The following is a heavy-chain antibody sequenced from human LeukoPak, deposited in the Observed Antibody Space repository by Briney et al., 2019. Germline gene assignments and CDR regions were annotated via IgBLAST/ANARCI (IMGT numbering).Heavy chain of an antibody. D-gene: IGHD6-19*01. J-gene: IGHJ5*02. Sequence: ASVKVSCKTSGYTFTSYDINWVRQATGQGLEWMGWMNPNSGNTGYAQKFQGRVTMTRNTSINTAYMELSSLRPEDTAVYYCPRGPWYSSGWSTGMPKGWFDPWGQGTLVTVSS. CDR2: MNPNSGNT. CDR3: PRGPWYSSGWSTGMPKGWFDP. CDR1: GYTFTSYD. V-gene: IGHV1-8*01.